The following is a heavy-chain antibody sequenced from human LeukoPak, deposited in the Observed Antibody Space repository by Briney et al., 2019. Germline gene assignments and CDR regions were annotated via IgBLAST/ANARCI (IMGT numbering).Heavy chain of an antibody. D-gene: IGHD6-19*01. CDR2: IWYDGSNK. J-gene: IGHJ4*02. Sequence: GGSLRLSCAASGSTFSSYGMHWVRQAPGKGLEWVAVIWYDGSNKYYADSVKGRFTISRDNSKNTLYLQMNSLRAEDTAVYYCARAGDIAVAGTIDYWGQGTLVTVSS. CDR1: GSTFSSYG. CDR3: ARAGDIAVAGTIDY. V-gene: IGHV3-33*01.